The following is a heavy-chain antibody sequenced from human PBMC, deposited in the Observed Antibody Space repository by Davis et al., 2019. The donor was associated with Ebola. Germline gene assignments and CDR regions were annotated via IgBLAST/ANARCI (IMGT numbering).Heavy chain of an antibody. CDR3: ARGRVGSTTAFDY. Sequence: GGSLRLSCAASGFTVSSNYMSWVRQAPGKGLECVSFIYSGGVTYFAESVKGRFTISRDNSKNTLYLQMNSLRAEDAAVYYCARGRVGSTTAFDYWGQGTLVTVSS. CDR1: GFTVSSNY. D-gene: IGHD1-26*01. V-gene: IGHV3-53*01. J-gene: IGHJ4*02. CDR2: IYSGGVT.